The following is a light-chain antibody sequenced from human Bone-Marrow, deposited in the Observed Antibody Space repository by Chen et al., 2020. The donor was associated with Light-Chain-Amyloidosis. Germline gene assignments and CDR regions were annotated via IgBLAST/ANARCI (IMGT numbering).Light chain of an antibody. J-gene: IGLJ2*01. CDR2: DVR. Sequence: QSALTQPASVSASPGQSSPIYGTGSSSDVGGYDYVSWYQHHPGKAPKLLIYDVRIRPSGVSNRFSGSKSGNTASLAISGLLTEDEAAYYCSSYTSSSAPVVFGGGTKLTVL. CDR1: SSDVGGYDY. CDR3: SSYTSSSAPVV. V-gene: IGLV2-14*03.